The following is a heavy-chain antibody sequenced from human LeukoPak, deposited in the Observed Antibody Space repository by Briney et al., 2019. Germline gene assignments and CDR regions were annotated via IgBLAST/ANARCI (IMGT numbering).Heavy chain of an antibody. CDR3: ARNAPAARGYFDY. Sequence: SETLSLTCDVSGRSISSNDCWSWVRQPPGKGLELIGEIHHGGSTNYNPSLKSRVTISVDKSKNQFSLKMSSVTAADTAVYYWARNAPAARGYFDYGGQGTLVTVSS. CDR1: GRSISSNDC. CDR2: IHHGGST. V-gene: IGHV4-4*02. D-gene: IGHD2-2*01. J-gene: IGHJ4*02.